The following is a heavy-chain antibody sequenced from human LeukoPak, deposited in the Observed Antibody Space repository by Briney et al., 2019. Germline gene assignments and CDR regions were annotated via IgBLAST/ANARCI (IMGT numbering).Heavy chain of an antibody. CDR3: AIGTTGDYPPYFDS. D-gene: IGHD4-17*01. Sequence: SETLSLTCTVSSGSITSYYWSWTRQPPGKGLEWIGYIYYSGSTKYNPSLKSRVTISADTSKNQFSLKLSSVTAADTAVYYCAIGTTGDYPPYFDSWGQRTLVTVSS. J-gene: IGHJ4*02. V-gene: IGHV4-59*01. CDR2: IYYSGST. CDR1: SGSITSYY.